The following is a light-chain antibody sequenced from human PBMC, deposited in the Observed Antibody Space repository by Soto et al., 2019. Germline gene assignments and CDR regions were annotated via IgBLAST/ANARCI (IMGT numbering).Light chain of an antibody. CDR2: DAS. J-gene: IGKJ4*01. CDR3: QQDDKLPPT. Sequence: DIQMTQSPSSLSASVGDRVTITCQASQDISNYLNWYQQKPGKAPKLLIYDASNLETGVPSRFSGSGSGTDFTFTISSLQPEDIATYYCQQDDKLPPTFGGGTKVDIK. CDR1: QDISNY. V-gene: IGKV1-33*01.